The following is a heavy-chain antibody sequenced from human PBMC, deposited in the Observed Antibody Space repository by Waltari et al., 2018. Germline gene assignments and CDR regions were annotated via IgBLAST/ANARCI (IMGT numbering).Heavy chain of an antibody. J-gene: IGHJ3*02. Sequence: QVQLVQSGAEVKKPGSSVKVSCKASGGTFSSYAISWVRQAPGQGLEWMGGIIPILGIANYAQKFQGRVTITADESTSTAYMELSSLRSEDTAVYYCAREPTIVIGWFDAFDIWGQGTMVTVSS. CDR1: GGTFSSYA. V-gene: IGHV1-69*04. D-gene: IGHD2-15*01. CDR2: IIPILGIA. CDR3: AREPTIVIGWFDAFDI.